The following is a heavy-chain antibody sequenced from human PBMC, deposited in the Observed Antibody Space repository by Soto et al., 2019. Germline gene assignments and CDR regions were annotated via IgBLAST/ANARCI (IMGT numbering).Heavy chain of an antibody. CDR3: ARDSFYYYGMEV. D-gene: IGHD3-16*02. J-gene: IGHJ6*02. CDR2: VNHNGRN. Sequence: SETLSLTCDFYCGSFIGYFWNWIRQSPGKGLEWIGKVNHNGRNNYNPSLKSRVTISLDMSKKQISLKLSSVTAADTAVYYCARDSFYYYGMEVWGPGTTVTVSS. V-gene: IGHV4-34*01. CDR1: CGSFIGYF.